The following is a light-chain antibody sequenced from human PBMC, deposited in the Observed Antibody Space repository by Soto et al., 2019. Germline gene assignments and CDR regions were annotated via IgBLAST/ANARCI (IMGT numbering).Light chain of an antibody. J-gene: IGKJ1*01. CDR1: QTIMTY. CDR2: AAS. Sequence: DIQMTQSPSSLSASVGDEVTITCRASQTIMTYLNWYQLKPGKPPRLLIYAASSLQSGVPSRFSGSRSGTYFTLTTSSLQTEDFATYSCQQSYNSPQTFGRGTKVEIK. CDR3: QQSYNSPQT. V-gene: IGKV1-39*01.